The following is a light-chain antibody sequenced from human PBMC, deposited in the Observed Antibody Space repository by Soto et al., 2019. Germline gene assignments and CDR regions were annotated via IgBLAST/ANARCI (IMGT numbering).Light chain of an antibody. J-gene: IGLJ2*01. CDR2: EVS. Sequence: QSALTQPASVSGSPGQSITISCTGTSSDVGGYNYVSWYQQHPGKAPKLIIYEVSDRPSGVSDRFSGSKSANTASLTISGLQAEDEADYYCSSFTSSSTLLLFGGGTKLTVL. CDR1: SSDVGGYNY. V-gene: IGLV2-14*01. CDR3: SSFTSSSTLLL.